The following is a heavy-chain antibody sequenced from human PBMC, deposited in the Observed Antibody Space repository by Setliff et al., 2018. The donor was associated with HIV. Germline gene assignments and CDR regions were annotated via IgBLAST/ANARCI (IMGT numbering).Heavy chain of an antibody. CDR2: IYTSGST. CDR1: GGSISGHY. V-gene: IGHV4-4*08. J-gene: IGHJ1*01. D-gene: IGHD2-15*01. CDR3: ARHCSGGTCYGPDAENFLH. Sequence: SETLSLTCTVSGGSISGHYWSWIRQPPGRGLEWIGRIYTSGSTNYNPSLKSRVTISVDTSKNQFFLKLSSVNAADTAVYYCARHCSGGTCYGPDAENFLHWGQGTLVTVSS.